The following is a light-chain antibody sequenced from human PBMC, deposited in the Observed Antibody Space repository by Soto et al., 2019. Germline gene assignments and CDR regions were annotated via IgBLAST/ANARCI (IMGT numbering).Light chain of an antibody. CDR2: GAS. CDR3: QQYGSSPLT. V-gene: IGKV3-20*01. Sequence: ELVFTQSLCTLFLSPGERATPSCRASQTVNNNYLAWYQQIPGQAPRLLISGASGRATGTPDRFSGSASGTDFTLTISRLEPEDFAVYYCQQYGSSPLTFGGGTKVDIK. CDR1: QTVNNNY. J-gene: IGKJ4*01.